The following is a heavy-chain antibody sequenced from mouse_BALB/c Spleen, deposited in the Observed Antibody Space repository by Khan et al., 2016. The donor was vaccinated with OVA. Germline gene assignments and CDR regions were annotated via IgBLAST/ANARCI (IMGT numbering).Heavy chain of an antibody. D-gene: IGHD2-13*01. J-gene: IGHJ3*01. Sequence: QVQLKESGPGLVQPSQSLSITCTVSGFSLSSYGVHWVRQSTGKGLEWLGVIWSGGSTDFNAAFISRLNISKDNSKSQDFFKMNSLLTNDSAIYYCARGGLPFAYWGQGTLVTVSA. CDR1: GFSLSSYG. V-gene: IGHV2-2*02. CDR2: IWSGGST. CDR3: ARGGLPFAY.